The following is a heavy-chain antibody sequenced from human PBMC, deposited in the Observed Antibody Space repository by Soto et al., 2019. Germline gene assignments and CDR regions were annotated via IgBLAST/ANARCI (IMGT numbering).Heavy chain of an antibody. D-gene: IGHD2-21*02. CDR3: ARDKGAYCGGDCYSTWFDP. J-gene: IGHJ5*02. V-gene: IGHV1-18*01. CDR2: ISAYNGNT. CDR1: GYTFTSYG. Sequence: QVQLVQSGAEVKKPGASVKVSCKASGYTFTSYGISWVRQAPGQGLEWMGWISAYNGNTNYAQKLQGRVTMTTDTSTSTAYLELRGLRSDETSVYYCARDKGAYCGGDCYSTWFDPWGQGTLVTVSS.